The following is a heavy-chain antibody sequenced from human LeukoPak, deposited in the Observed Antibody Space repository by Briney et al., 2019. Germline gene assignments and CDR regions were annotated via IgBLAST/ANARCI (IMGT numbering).Heavy chain of an antibody. CDR1: GFTFSSYS. J-gene: IGHJ6*02. V-gene: IGHV3-48*01. CDR2: ISSSSSTI. Sequence: PGGSLRLSCAASGFTFSSYSMNWVRQAPGKGLEWVSYISSSSSTIYYADSVKGRFTISRDNAKNSLYLQMNSLRAEDTAVYYCARDSISEQWLVLTLRNYYYGMDVWGQGTTVTVSS. CDR3: ARDSISEQWLVLTLRNYYYGMDV. D-gene: IGHD6-19*01.